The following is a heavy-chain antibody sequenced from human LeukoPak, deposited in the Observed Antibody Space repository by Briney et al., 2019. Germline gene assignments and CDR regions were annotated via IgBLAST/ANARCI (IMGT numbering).Heavy chain of an antibody. V-gene: IGHV3-43*02. D-gene: IGHD1-26*01. CDR3: AKDRGSVGPNYFDY. CDR2: ISGDGGST. CDR1: GFTFDDYA. J-gene: IGHJ4*02. Sequence: PGGSLRLSCAASGFTFDDYAMHWVRQAPGKGLEWVSLISGDGGSTYYADSVKGRFTISRDNSKNSLYMQMNSLTAEDTAVYYCAKDRGSVGPNYFDYWGQGSLGTVSS.